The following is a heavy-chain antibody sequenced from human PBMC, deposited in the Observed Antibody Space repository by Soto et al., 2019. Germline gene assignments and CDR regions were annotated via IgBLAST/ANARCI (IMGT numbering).Heavy chain of an antibody. CDR3: ARHAYGSGSPSLYYYYYYMDV. CDR1: GYSFTSYW. Sequence: PGESLKISCKGSGYSFTSYWIGWVRQMPGKGLEWMGIIYPGDSDTRYSPSFQGQVTISADKSISTAYLQWSSLKASDTAMYYCARHAYGSGSPSLYYYYYYMDVWGKGTTVTVSS. J-gene: IGHJ6*03. CDR2: IYPGDSDT. V-gene: IGHV5-51*01. D-gene: IGHD3-10*01.